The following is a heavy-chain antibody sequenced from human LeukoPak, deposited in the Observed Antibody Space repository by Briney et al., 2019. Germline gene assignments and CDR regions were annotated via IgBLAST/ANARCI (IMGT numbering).Heavy chain of an antibody. CDR1: GFTFSTYE. J-gene: IGHJ4*02. CDR3: ARALGPMYYFDY. CDR2: ISSSGSTI. V-gene: IGHV3-48*03. Sequence: GGSLRLSCAASGFTFSTYEMNWVRQAPGKGLEWVSYISSSGSTIYYADSVKGRFTISRDNAKNSLYLQMNSLRAEDTAVYYCARALGPMYYFDYWGQGTLVTVSS.